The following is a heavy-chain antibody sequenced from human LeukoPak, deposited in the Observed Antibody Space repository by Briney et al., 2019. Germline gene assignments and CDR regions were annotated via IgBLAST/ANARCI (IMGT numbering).Heavy chain of an antibody. Sequence: GGSLRLSCAASGFTFSSYGIHWVRQAPGKGLEWVAVISYDGSNKYYADSVKGRFTISRDNSKNTLYLQMSSLRAEDTALYYCARDYYDSRGYYSTFLWGQGTRVTVSS. V-gene: IGHV3-30-3*01. CDR3: ARDYYDSRGYYSTFL. J-gene: IGHJ4*02. CDR1: GFTFSSYG. D-gene: IGHD3-22*01. CDR2: ISYDGSNK.